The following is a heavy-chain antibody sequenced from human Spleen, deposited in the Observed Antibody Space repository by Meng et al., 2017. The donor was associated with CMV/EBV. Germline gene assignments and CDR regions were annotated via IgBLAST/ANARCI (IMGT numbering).Heavy chain of an antibody. Sequence: ASVKVSCKASGYTFTGYYMHWVRQAPGQGLEWMGWIIPNSGGTNYAQKFQGRVTMTRDTSISTAYMELRRLRSDDTAVYYCARVEEDYYDSSGYYPYYYYGMDVWGQGTTVTVSS. V-gene: IGHV1-2*02. CDR1: GYTFTGYY. J-gene: IGHJ6*02. D-gene: IGHD3-22*01. CDR2: IIPNSGGT. CDR3: ARVEEDYYDSSGYYPYYYYGMDV.